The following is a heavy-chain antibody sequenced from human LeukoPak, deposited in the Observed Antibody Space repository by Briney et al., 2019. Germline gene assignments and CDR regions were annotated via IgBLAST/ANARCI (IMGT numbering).Heavy chain of an antibody. Sequence: SVKVSCKASGGTFSSYAISWVRQAPGQWLEWMGGIIPIFGTANYAQKFQGRVTITADESTSTAYMDLISLRSEDTAVYYCARDSGFGYFDFWGQGTLVTVSS. CDR2: IIPIFGTA. J-gene: IGHJ4*02. CDR1: GGTFSSYA. D-gene: IGHD1-1*01. V-gene: IGHV1-69*13. CDR3: ARDSGFGYFDF.